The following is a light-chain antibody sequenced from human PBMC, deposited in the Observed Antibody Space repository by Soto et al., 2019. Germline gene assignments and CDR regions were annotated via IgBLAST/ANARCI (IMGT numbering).Light chain of an antibody. CDR3: CSYAGGHTSLL. CDR2: DVS. Sequence: QSAPTQPRSVSGSPGQSVTISCTGTSSDVGGYNYVSWYQQHPGTVPKLMIYDVSNRPSGVPDRFSGSKSGNTASLTISGLQAEDEADYYCCSYAGGHTSLLFGGGTKLTVL. V-gene: IGLV2-11*01. J-gene: IGLJ2*01. CDR1: SSDVGGYNY.